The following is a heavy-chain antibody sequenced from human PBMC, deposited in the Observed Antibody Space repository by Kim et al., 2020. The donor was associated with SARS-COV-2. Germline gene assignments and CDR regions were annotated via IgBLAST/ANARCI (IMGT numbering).Heavy chain of an antibody. CDR1: GGSFSGYY. CDR3: ARGPPTYYYDSSGYYNIMIGAFDI. D-gene: IGHD3-22*01. CDR2: INHSGST. V-gene: IGHV4-34*01. J-gene: IGHJ3*02. Sequence: SETLSLTCAVYGGSFSGYYWSWIRQPPGKGLEWIGEINHSGSTNYNPSLKSRVTISVDTSKNQFSLKLSSVTAADTAVYYCARGPPTYYYDSSGYYNIMIGAFDIWGQGTMVTVSS.